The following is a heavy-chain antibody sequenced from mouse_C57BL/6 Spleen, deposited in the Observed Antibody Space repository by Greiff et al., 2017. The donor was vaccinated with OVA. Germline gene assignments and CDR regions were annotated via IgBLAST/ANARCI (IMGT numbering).Heavy chain of an antibody. CDR2: ISYDGSN. V-gene: IGHV3-6*01. Sequence: ESGPGLVKPSQSLSLTCSVTGYSITSGYYWNWIRQFPGNKLEWMGYISYDGSNNYNPSLKNRISITRDTSTNQFFLKLNSVTTEDTATYYCARDRDYRAMDYWGQGTSVTVSS. J-gene: IGHJ4*01. CDR3: ARDRDYRAMDY. CDR1: GYSITSGYY. D-gene: IGHD2-12*01.